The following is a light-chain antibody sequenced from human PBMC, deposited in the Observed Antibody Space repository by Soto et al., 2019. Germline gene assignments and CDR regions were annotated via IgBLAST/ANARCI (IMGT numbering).Light chain of an antibody. CDR3: SSYTSTSTPVV. CDR1: SSDVSAYNY. Sequence: QLVLTQPASVSGSPGQSITISCTGTSSDVSAYNYVSWYQQHPGKAPKLIIYEVSNRPSGVSNRFSGSKSGNTASLTISGLQAEDEADYYCSSYTSTSTPVVFGGGTKLTVL. CDR2: EVS. J-gene: IGLJ2*01. V-gene: IGLV2-14*01.